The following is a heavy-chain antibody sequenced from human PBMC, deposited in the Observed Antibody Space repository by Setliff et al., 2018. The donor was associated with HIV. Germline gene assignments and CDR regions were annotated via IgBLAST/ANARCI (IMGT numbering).Heavy chain of an antibody. Sequence: SVKVSCKASGGTFSSYAISWVRQAPGQGLEWMGGIIPILGIANYAQKFQGRVTITADESTSTAYMELSSLRSEDTAVYYCARAVLLWFGEYKTYYFDYWGQGTLVTV. V-gene: IGHV1-69*10. D-gene: IGHD3-10*01. CDR2: IIPILGIA. CDR3: ARAVLLWFGEYKTYYFDY. CDR1: GGTFSSYA. J-gene: IGHJ4*02.